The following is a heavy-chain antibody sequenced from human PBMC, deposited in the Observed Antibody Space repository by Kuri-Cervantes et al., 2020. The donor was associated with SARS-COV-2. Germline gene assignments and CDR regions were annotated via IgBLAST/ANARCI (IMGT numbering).Heavy chain of an antibody. CDR3: ASSSPSDY. V-gene: IGHV3-30*07. J-gene: IGHJ4*02. CDR1: GFTFSDYY. D-gene: IGHD6-13*01. Sequence: GGSLRLSCAASGFTFSDYYMSWIRQAPGKGLEWVSGISYDVGSDKYYADSVKGRFTISRDNSKNTLYLQMNSLRAEDTAVYYCASSSPSDYWGQGTLVTVSS. CDR2: ISYDVGSDK.